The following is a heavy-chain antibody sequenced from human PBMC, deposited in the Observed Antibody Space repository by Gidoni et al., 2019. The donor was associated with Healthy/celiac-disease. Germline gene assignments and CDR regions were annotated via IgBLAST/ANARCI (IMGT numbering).Heavy chain of an antibody. CDR1: GGSISRGGYY. V-gene: IGHV4-31*03. CDR2: IYYSGST. Sequence: QLQLQETGPGLVKPSQTLSLTCTVSGGSISRGGYYWSWIRQHPGKGLEWIGYIYYSGSTYYNPSLKSRVTISVDTSKNQFSLKLSSVTAADTAVYYCARDSPYYDFSSHWFDPWGQGTLVTVSS. CDR3: ARDSPYYDFSSHWFDP. D-gene: IGHD3-3*01. J-gene: IGHJ5*02.